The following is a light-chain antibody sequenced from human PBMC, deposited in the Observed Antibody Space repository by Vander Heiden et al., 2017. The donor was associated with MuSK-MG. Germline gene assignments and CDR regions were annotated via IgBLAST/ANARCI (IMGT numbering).Light chain of an antibody. V-gene: IGLV1-40*01. CDR1: SSNIGAGYD. Sequence: QSVLTQPPSVSGAPGQRVTISCTGSSSNIGAGYDVHWYQQLPGTAPKPLIFVIINRPSGVPDRFSGSKSATSASLAITGLPAEDEAEYDGQSYDSNLSVRAHVVFGGGTKLTVL. CDR2: VII. CDR3: QSYDSNLSVRAHVV. J-gene: IGLJ2*01.